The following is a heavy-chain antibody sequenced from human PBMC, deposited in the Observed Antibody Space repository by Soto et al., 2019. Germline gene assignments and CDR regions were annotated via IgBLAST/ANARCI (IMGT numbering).Heavy chain of an antibody. J-gene: IGHJ5*02. V-gene: IGHV6-1*01. CDR3: TSEGANGFDP. CDR2: TYYRSKWYN. CDR1: GDSVSSNSAA. Sequence: QVRLQQSGPGLVKPSQTLSLTCAISGDSVSSNSAAWNWIRQSPSRGLEWLGRTYYRSKWYNEYSVAWASRITSIPATSKCRLCLQVISLTPEDTAVYYCTSEGANGFDPWGVRTLVTVSS.